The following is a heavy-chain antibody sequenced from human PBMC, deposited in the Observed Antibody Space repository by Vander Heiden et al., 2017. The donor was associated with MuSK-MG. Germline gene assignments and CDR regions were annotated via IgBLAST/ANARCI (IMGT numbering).Heavy chain of an antibody. J-gene: IGHJ6*03. CDR1: GGTFSSYA. CDR2: IIPILGIA. V-gene: IGHV1-69*10. Sequence: QVQLVQSGAEVKKPGSSVKVSCKASGGTFSSYAISWVRQAPGQGLEWMGGIIPILGIANYAQKFQGRVTMTADKSTSTAYMELSSLRSEDTAVYYCARVRRGYCSSTSFYIVYYYMDVWGKGTTVTVSS. D-gene: IGHD2-2*02. CDR3: ARVRRGYCSSTSFYIVYYYMDV.